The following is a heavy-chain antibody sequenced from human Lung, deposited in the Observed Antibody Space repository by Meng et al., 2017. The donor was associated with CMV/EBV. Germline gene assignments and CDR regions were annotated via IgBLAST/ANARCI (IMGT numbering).Heavy chain of an antibody. Sequence: LSCAINSGSFSGYYWSWIRQPPGGAMEWIGEINQSGSPNYNPSLKSRVTMSIDTSEDQFSLKLSSVTAADTAVYYCASGSGYRYFQHWGQGTLVTVSS. CDR3: ASGSGYRYFQH. CDR2: INQSGSP. D-gene: IGHD3-3*01. J-gene: IGHJ1*01. V-gene: IGHV4-34*01. CDR1: SGSFSGYY.